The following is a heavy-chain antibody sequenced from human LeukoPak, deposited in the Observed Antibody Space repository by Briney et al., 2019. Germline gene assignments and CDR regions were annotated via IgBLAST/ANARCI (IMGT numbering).Heavy chain of an antibody. Sequence: GGSLRLSCAASGFTFSSYAMSWVRQAPGKGLEWVSYISSSGSTIYYADSVKGRFTISRDNAKNSLYLQMNSLRAEDTAVYYCASSNYYDSSGYYYAPLVDYWGQGTLVTVSS. CDR2: ISSSGSTI. D-gene: IGHD3-22*01. CDR3: ASSNYYDSSGYYYAPLVDY. V-gene: IGHV3-48*04. J-gene: IGHJ4*02. CDR1: GFTFSSYA.